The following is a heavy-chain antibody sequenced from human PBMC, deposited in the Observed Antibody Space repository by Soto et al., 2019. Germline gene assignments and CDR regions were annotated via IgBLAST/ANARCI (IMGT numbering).Heavy chain of an antibody. CDR2: INTDGSST. D-gene: IGHD3-22*01. V-gene: IGHV3-74*01. CDR3: ARGETRHSSLSVY. J-gene: IGHJ4*02. CDR1: GFTFSSYW. Sequence: EVQLVESGGGLVQPGGFLRLSCAASGFTFSSYWMHWVRQAPGKGLVWVSRINTDGSSTSYADSVKGRFTISRDNAENTLYLQMNSLTAEDTAVYYCARGETRHSSLSVYWGQGTLVTVAS.